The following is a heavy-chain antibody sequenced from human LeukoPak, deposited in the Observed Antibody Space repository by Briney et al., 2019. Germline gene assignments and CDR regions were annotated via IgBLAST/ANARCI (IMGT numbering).Heavy chain of an antibody. V-gene: IGHV3-21*01. D-gene: IGHD2-2*02. J-gene: IGHJ5*02. CDR3: ARGPPSYCSSTSCYTGMGSWFDP. CDR2: ISSSSSYI. CDR1: GFTFSSYS. Sequence: GGSLRLSCAASGFTFSSYSMNWVRQAPGKGLEWVSSISSSSSYIYYADSVKGRFTISRDNAKNSLYLQMNSLRAEDTAVYYCARGPPSYCSSTSCYTGMGSWFDPWGQGTLVTVSS.